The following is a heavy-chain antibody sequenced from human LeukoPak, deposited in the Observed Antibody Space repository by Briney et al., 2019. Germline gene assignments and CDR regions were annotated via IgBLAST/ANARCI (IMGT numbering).Heavy chain of an antibody. V-gene: IGHV3-21*01. CDR2: ISSSSSYI. D-gene: IGHD2-15*01. J-gene: IGHJ5*02. CDR1: GFTFSSYS. Sequence: GGSLRLSCAASGFTFSSYSMNWVRQAPGKGLEWVSSISSSSSYIYYADSVKGRFTISRDNAKNSLYLQMNSLRAEDTAVYYCARDFLDIVVVVAAMADSWFDPWGQGTLVTVSS. CDR3: ARDFLDIVVVVAAMADSWFDP.